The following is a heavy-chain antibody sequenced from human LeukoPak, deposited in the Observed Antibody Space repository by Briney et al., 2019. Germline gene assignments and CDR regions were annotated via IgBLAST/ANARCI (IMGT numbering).Heavy chain of an antibody. CDR2: INPNSGGT. CDR3: ARVGYCSSTSCYEGWFDP. D-gene: IGHD2-2*03. Sequence: GASVKVSCKASGYTLTGYYMNWVRQAPGQGLEWMGWINPNSGGTNYAQKFQGRVTMTRDTSISTAYMELSRLRSDDTAVYYCARVGYCSSTSCYEGWFDPWGQGTLVTVSS. V-gene: IGHV1-2*02. CDR1: GYTLTGYY. J-gene: IGHJ5*02.